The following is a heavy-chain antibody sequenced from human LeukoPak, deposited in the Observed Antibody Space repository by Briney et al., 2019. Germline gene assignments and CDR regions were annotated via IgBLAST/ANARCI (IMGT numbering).Heavy chain of an antibody. J-gene: IGHJ4*02. CDR1: GGSINSYY. D-gene: IGHD1-26*01. Sequence: SETLSLTCTVSGGSINSYYWSWICQPPGKGLDWNGYIYYSWSTTYNPSLKSRVTISVDTSKNQFSLKLSSVTAADTAVYYCARRSAGWETPFDYWGQGTLVTVSS. CDR3: ARRSAGWETPFDY. V-gene: IGHV4-59*08. CDR2: IYYSWST.